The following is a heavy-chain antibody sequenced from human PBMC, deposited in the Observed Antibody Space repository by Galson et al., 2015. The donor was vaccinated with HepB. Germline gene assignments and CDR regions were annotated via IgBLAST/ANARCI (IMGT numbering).Heavy chain of an antibody. J-gene: IGHJ6*02. D-gene: IGHD2/OR15-2a*01. CDR2: IKQDGSEK. Sequence: SLRLSCAASGFTFSSYWMSWVRQAPGKGLESVANIKQDGSEKYYVDSVKGRFTISRDNAKNSLYLQMNSLRAEDTAVYYCARVQRMYYYYGMDVWGQGTTVTVSS. CDR3: ARVQRMYYYYGMDV. CDR1: GFTFSSYW. V-gene: IGHV3-7*04.